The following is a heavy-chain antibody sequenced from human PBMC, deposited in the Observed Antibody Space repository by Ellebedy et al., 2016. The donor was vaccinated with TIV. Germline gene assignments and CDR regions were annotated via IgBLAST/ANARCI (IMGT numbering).Heavy chain of an antibody. CDR2: ISSTGYYI. Sequence: PGGSLRLSCAASGFTFTSYSMNWVRQAPGKGLEWVSSISSTGYYIYYADSLKGRFTISRDDARNSVFLQMNRLRAEDTAVYYCARSGELDSWGQGTLVTVSS. J-gene: IGHJ4*02. V-gene: IGHV3-21*01. CDR3: ARSGELDS. D-gene: IGHD1-26*01. CDR1: GFTFTSYS.